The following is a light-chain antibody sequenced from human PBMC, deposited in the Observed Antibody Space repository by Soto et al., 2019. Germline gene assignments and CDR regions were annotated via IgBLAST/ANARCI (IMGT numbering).Light chain of an antibody. CDR2: DAS. V-gene: IGKV3-15*01. CDR3: QQCSDWPLFT. J-gene: IGKJ5*01. CDR1: QSVSRY. Sequence: EIVMTQSPATLSVSPGETATLSCRASQSVSRYLAWYQHRPGQAPRLLIYDASTRATGIPARFSGSGSGKEFILTISGLQSEDFAVYSCQQCSDWPLFTFGQGTRLEIK.